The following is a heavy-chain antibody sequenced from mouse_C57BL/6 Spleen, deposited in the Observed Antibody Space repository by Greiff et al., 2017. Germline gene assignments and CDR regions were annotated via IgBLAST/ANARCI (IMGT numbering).Heavy chain of an antibody. CDR3: ARNGICEWDYAMDY. J-gene: IGHJ4*01. CDR2: IYPGGGYT. V-gene: IGHV1-63*01. D-gene: IGHD1-3*01. CDR1: GYTFTNYW. Sequence: QVQLQQSGAELVRPGTSVKMSCKASGYTFTNYWIGWAKQRPGHGLAWIGDIYPGGGYTYYNEKFKGKATLTADKSSSTADMQFSSLTSEDSAVYYCARNGICEWDYAMDYWGQGTSVTVSS.